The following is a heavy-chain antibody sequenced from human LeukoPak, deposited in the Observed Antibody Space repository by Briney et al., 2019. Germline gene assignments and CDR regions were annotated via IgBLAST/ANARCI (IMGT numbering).Heavy chain of an antibody. D-gene: IGHD3-3*01. CDR2: MNPNSGNT. J-gene: IGHJ6*03. Sequence: GASVKVSCKASGYTFTSYDINWVRQATGQGLEWMGWMNPNSGNTGYAQKFQGRVTITRNTSISTAYMELSSLKSEDTAVYYCARGRSGRGRYYYYYMDVWGKGTTVTVSS. CDR1: GYTFTSYD. CDR3: ARGRSGRGRYYYYYMDV. V-gene: IGHV1-8*03.